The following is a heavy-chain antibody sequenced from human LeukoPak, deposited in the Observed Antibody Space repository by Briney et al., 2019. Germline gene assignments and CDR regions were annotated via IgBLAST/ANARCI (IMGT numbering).Heavy chain of an antibody. Sequence: PGGSLRLSCAASGFTFSNYWMSWVRQAPGKGLEWVANIKQDGSEKYYVDSVKGRFTISRDNAKNSLYLQINSLRAEDTAVYYCARDKGAGENFDYWGQGALVTVSS. CDR2: IKQDGSEK. D-gene: IGHD3-10*01. V-gene: IGHV3-7*01. CDR3: ARDKGAGENFDY. CDR1: GFTFSNYW. J-gene: IGHJ4*02.